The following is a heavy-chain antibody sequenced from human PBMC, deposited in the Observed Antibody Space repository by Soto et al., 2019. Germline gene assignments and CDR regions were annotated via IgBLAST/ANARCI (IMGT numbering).Heavy chain of an antibody. V-gene: IGHV4-4*02. J-gene: IGHJ6*02. CDR3: ARVSGSYYYGMDV. D-gene: IGHD1-26*01. CDR2: IYHSGST. Sequence: QVQLQESGPGLVKPSWTLSLTCAVSGGSISSSNWWRWVRQPPGKGLEWIGEIYHSGSTNYNLSLKSRVTISVDKSTIQFSLKLSSVTAADTALYYCARVSGSYYYGMDVWGQGTTVTVSS. CDR1: GGSISSSNW.